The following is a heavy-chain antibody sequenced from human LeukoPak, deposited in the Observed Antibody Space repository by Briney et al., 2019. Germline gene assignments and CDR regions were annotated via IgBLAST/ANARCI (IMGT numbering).Heavy chain of an antibody. J-gene: IGHJ5*02. CDR1: IDSFSNYH. CDR3: ARGQGATVPQVGKNWFDP. Sequence: SETLSLTCAVYIDSFSNYHWNWICQTPAKGMEWIGEVNESGGTNISPSLRSRVILSVDTSKNQFSLKLISETVADTAIYYCARGQGATVPQVGKNWFDPWGQGTRVTVSS. V-gene: IGHV4-34*01. CDR2: VNESGGT. D-gene: IGHD1-26*01.